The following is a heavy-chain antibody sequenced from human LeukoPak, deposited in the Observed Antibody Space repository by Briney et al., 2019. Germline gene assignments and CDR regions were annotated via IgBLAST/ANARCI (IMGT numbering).Heavy chain of an antibody. CDR3: ARHDYGDFDY. CDR2: IYYSGST. J-gene: IGHJ4*02. V-gene: IGHV4-59*08. Sequence: SETLPLTCTVSGGSISSYYWSWIRQPPGKGLEWIGYIYYSGSTNYNPSLKSRVTISVDTSKNQFSLKLSSVTAADTAVYYCARHDYGDFDYWGQGTLVTVSS. CDR1: GGSISSYY. D-gene: IGHD4-17*01.